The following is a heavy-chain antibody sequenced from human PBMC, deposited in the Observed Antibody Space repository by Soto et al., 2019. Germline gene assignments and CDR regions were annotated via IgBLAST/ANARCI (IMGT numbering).Heavy chain of an antibody. V-gene: IGHV1-18*01. CDR3: ARIAAESDFAMDV. D-gene: IGHD6-25*01. CDR1: GYSFTTYI. J-gene: IGHJ6*02. CDR2: IAAYIGNP. Sequence: QAQLVQSGAEVKKPGASVKVSCKASGYSFTTYIISWVRQTAGQGLEWMGWIAAYIGNPNYPQNLQGRVTMTIDPSTSTAYMELTSLRSDDTAVYYCARIAAESDFAMDVWGQGTTVTVSS.